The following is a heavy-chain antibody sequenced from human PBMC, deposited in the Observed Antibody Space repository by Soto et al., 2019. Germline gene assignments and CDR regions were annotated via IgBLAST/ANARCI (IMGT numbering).Heavy chain of an antibody. CDR2: ISYDGSNK. D-gene: IGHD3-16*01. J-gene: IGHJ6*02. Sequence: GGSLRLSCAASGFTFSSYAMHWVRQAPGKGLEWVAVISYDGSNKYYADSVKGRFTISRDNSKNTLYLQMNSLRAEDTAVYYCARDSLGGGYGYYYYYGMDVWGQGTTVTVSS. V-gene: IGHV3-30-3*01. CDR3: ARDSLGGGYGYYYYYGMDV. CDR1: GFTFSSYA.